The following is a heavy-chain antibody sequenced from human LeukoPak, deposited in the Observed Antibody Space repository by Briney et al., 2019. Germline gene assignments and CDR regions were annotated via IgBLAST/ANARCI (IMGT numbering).Heavy chain of an antibody. V-gene: IGHV4-39*01. CDR1: GGSISSSSYY. Sequence: SETLSLTCTVSGGSISSSSYYWGWIRQPPGKGLEWIGSIYYSGSTYYNPSLKSRVTISVDTSENQFSLKLSSVTAADTAVYYCARVGPHYSFRGVMVWGQGTLVTVSS. CDR2: IYYSGST. CDR3: ARVGPHYSFRGVMV. J-gene: IGHJ4*02. D-gene: IGHD3-10*01.